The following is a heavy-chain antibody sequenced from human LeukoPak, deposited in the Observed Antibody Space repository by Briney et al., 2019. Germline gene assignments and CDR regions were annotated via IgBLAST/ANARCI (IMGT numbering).Heavy chain of an antibody. CDR1: GGSISSGDYY. V-gene: IGHV4-30-4*08. CDR3: ASPGSYYSQDAFDI. D-gene: IGHD3-10*01. CDR2: IYYSGST. J-gene: IGHJ3*02. Sequence: SETLSLTCTVSGGSISSGDYYWSWIRQPPGTGLEWIGYIYYSGSTYYNPSLKSRVTISVDTSKNQFSLKLSSVTAADTAVYYCASPGSYYSQDAFDIWGQGTMVTVSS.